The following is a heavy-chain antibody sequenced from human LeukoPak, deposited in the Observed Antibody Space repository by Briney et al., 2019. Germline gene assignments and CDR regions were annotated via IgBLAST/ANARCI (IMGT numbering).Heavy chain of an antibody. J-gene: IGHJ4*02. D-gene: IGHD1-26*01. V-gene: IGHV4-39*07. Sequence: PSETLSLTRTVSGGSISSSSYYWGWIRQPPGKGLEWIGSIYYSGSTYYNPSLKSRVTISVDTSKNQFSLKLSSVTAADTAVYYCAREEYPVGPTEQIDYWGQGTLVTVSS. CDR1: GGSISSSSYY. CDR2: IYYSGST. CDR3: AREEYPVGPTEQIDY.